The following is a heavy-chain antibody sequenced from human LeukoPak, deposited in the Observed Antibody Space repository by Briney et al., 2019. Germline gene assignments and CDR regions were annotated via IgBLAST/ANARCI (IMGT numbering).Heavy chain of an antibody. CDR1: GGSFSGYY. Sequence: KPSETLSLTCAVYGGSFSGYYWSWIRQPPGKGLEWIGEINHSGNTNYNPSLKSRVTISVDTSKNQFSLKLSSVTAADTAVYYCARGPVGSLYYYYYYYMDVWGKGTTVTVSS. V-gene: IGHV4-34*01. D-gene: IGHD2-15*01. CDR3: ARGPVGSLYYYYYYYMDV. CDR2: INHSGNT. J-gene: IGHJ6*03.